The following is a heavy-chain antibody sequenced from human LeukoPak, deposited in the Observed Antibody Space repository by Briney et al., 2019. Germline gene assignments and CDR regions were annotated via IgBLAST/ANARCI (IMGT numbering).Heavy chain of an antibody. V-gene: IGHV3-48*03. CDR3: ARINYYGSGRDSKNFDY. Sequence: PGGSLRLSCAASGFTFSSYEMNWVRQAPGKGLEWVSYISSSGSTIYYADSVKGRFTISRDNAKNSLYLQMNSLRAEDTAVYYCARINYYGSGRDSKNFDYWGQGTLVTVSS. D-gene: IGHD3-10*01. CDR1: GFTFSSYE. CDR2: ISSSGSTI. J-gene: IGHJ4*02.